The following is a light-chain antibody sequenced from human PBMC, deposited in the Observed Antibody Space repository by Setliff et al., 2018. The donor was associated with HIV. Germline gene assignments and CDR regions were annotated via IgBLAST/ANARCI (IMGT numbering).Light chain of an antibody. Sequence: QSVLTQPASVSGSPGQSITISCTGTSNDVGRYDLVSWYQQHPARAPKLIIYQATRRPSGVSNRFSGSKSGNVASLTISGLQAEDEADYYCCSNTGNNTFVFGTGTKVTVL. CDR1: SNDVGRYDL. V-gene: IGLV2-23*01. CDR2: QAT. J-gene: IGLJ1*01. CDR3: CSNTGNNTFV.